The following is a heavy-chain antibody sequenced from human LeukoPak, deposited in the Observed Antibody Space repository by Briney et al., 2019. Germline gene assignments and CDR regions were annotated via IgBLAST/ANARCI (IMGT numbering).Heavy chain of an antibody. Sequence: GASVKVSCKASGYTFTSYGISWVRQAPGQGPEWMGWISAYNGNTNYAQKLQGRVTMTTDTSTSTAYMELRSLRSDDTAVYYCARDSITMIVVVPDYWGQGTLVTVSS. V-gene: IGHV1-18*01. D-gene: IGHD3-22*01. CDR2: ISAYNGNT. CDR3: ARDSITMIVVVPDY. J-gene: IGHJ4*02. CDR1: GYTFTSYG.